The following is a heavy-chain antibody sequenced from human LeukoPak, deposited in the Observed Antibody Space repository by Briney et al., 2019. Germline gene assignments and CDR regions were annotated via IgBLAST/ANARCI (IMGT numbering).Heavy chain of an antibody. V-gene: IGHV3-15*01. Sequence: GGSLRLSCAASGFTFSNAWMSWVRQAPGKGLEWVGRIKSKTDGGTTDYAAPVKGRLTISRDDSKNTLYLQMNSLKTEDTAVYYCTTDFASTYTMIVYPFWGEGALVTVSS. J-gene: IGHJ4*02. CDR1: GFTFSNAW. CDR2: IKSKTDGGTT. CDR3: TTDFASTYTMIVYPF. D-gene: IGHD3-22*01.